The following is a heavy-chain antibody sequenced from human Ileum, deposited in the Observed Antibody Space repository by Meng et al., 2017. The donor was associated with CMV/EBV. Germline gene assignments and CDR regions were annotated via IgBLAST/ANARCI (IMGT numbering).Heavy chain of an antibody. V-gene: IGHV4-34*01. J-gene: IGHJ4*02. D-gene: IGHD3-16*02. Sequence: WNWIRQPPGRGLEWIGEIPHGGSTNFHPSLKGRVTISVDTSKNQFSLKMTSVTAADTAVYYCARTSKSSRDHDYLWGTYRRNYFFDYWGQGTLVTVSS. CDR3: ARTSKSSRDHDYLWGTYRRNYFFDY. CDR2: IPHGGST.